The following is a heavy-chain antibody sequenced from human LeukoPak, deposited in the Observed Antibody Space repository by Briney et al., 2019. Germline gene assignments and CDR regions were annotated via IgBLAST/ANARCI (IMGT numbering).Heavy chain of an antibody. D-gene: IGHD3-16*01. J-gene: IGHJ5*02. Sequence: GESLKISCKGSGYSFTNYWIGWVRQMPGKGLEWMGLIYPGNSDTRYSPSFQGQVTISADKSIGTAYLQWSSLKASDTAMYYCARHWGKPNNWFDPWGQGTLVTVSS. CDR3: ARHWGKPNNWFDP. CDR1: GYSFTNYW. CDR2: IYPGNSDT. V-gene: IGHV5-51*01.